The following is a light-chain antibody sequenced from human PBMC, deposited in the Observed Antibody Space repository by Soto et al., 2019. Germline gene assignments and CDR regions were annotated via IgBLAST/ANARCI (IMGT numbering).Light chain of an antibody. Sequence: QSVLTQPPSVSAAPGQKVTISCSGSSSNIGNNYVSWYQQLPGTAPKLLIYDNNKRPSGISDRFSRSKSGTSATLGITGLQTGDEADYYCGTLDSSLSAVVFGGGTKLTVL. CDR1: SSNIGNNY. CDR3: GTLDSSLSAVV. J-gene: IGLJ2*01. CDR2: DNN. V-gene: IGLV1-51*01.